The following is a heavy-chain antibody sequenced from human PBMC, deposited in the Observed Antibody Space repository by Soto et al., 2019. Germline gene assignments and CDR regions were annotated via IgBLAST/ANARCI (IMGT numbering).Heavy chain of an antibody. J-gene: IGHJ6*02. CDR2: IYYSGST. D-gene: IGHD3-9*01. CDR1: GGSISSSSYY. V-gene: IGHV4-39*01. Sequence: SETLSLTCTVSGGSISSSSYYWGWIRQPPGKGLEWIGSIYYSGSTYYNPSLKSRVTISVDTSKNQFSLKLSSVTAADTAVYYCARHPGYDILTGYYHPQYYYYGMDVWGQGTTVTVSS. CDR3: ARHPGYDILTGYYHPQYYYYGMDV.